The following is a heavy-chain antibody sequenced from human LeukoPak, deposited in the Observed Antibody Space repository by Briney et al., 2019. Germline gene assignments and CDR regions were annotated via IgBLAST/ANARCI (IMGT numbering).Heavy chain of an antibody. J-gene: IGHJ4*02. CDR2: INPNSGGT. CDR3: APLANYYDSSGYSMPFDY. CDR1: GYTLTGYY. V-gene: IGHV1-2*06. Sequence: ASVKVSCKASGYTLTGYYMRWVRPAPGQGLEWIGRINPNSGGTNYAQKFQGRVTMTRDTSISTAYMELSRLRSDDTAVYYCAPLANYYDSSGYSMPFDYWGQGTLVTVSS. D-gene: IGHD3-22*01.